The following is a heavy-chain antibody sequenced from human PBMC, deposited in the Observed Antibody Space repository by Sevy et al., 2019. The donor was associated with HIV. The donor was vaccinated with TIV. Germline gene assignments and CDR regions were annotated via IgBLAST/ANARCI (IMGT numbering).Heavy chain of an antibody. V-gene: IGHV3-49*04. J-gene: IGHJ4*02. CDR3: IRGRLLGYTAMVPDY. CDR2: MRSKPFAGTT. D-gene: IGHD5-18*01. Sequence: GGSLRLSCTTSGFTLGDYAMNWVRQAPGKGLEWVGFMRSKPFAGTTEYAASVKGRFTISTDDSEASAHLQMNSLRTEDTGVYYCIRGRLLGYTAMVPDYWAQGTLVTVSS. CDR1: GFTLGDYA.